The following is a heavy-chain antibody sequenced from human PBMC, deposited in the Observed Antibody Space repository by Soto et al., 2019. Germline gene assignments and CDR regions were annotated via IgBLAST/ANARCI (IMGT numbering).Heavy chain of an antibody. CDR2: ISSSDAK. CDR1: GFSLSHPRMS. D-gene: IGHD3-16*01. CDR3: ARMLGDAYDF. J-gene: IGHJ4*02. Sequence: QVTLKESGPVLVKPTETLTLTCTVSGFSLSHPRMSVGWIRQPPGKALEWLAHISSSDAKSYNTSLRYRLTISQDASKSQVALTLTNMDPVDTATYYCARMLGDAYDFWGQGTLVTVSS. V-gene: IGHV2-26*01.